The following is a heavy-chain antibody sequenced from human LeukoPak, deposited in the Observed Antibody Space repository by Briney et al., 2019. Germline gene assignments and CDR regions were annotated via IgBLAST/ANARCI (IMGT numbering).Heavy chain of an antibody. Sequence: SETLSLTYTVSGGSISSYYWSWIRQPGGKGLEWIGRIYTSGSTNYNPSLKSRVTMSVDTSKNQFSLKLSSVTAADTAVYYCAREAGKYSSSSLVDWGQGTLVTVSS. J-gene: IGHJ4*02. CDR2: IYTSGST. CDR1: GGSISSYY. V-gene: IGHV4-4*07. CDR3: AREAGKYSSSSLVD. D-gene: IGHD6-6*01.